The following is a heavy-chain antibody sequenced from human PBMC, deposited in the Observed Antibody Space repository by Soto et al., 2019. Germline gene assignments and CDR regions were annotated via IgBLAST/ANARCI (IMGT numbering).Heavy chain of an antibody. CDR3: ARETYYYDSSGDAFDI. D-gene: IGHD3-22*01. CDR1: GFTFSSYS. J-gene: IGHJ3*02. CDR2: ISSSSSTI. V-gene: IGHV3-48*02. Sequence: EVQLVESGGGLVQPGGSLRLSCAASGFTFSSYSMNWVRQAPGKGLEWVSYISSSSSTIYYADSVKGRFTISRDNAKNSLYLQMNSLRDEDTAVYYCARETYYYDSSGDAFDIWGQGTMVTVSS.